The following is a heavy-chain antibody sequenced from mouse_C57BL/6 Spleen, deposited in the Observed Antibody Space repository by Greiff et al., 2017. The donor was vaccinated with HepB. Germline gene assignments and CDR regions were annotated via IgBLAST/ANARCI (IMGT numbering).Heavy chain of an antibody. CDR1: GFTFSDYG. Sequence: EVKLVESGGGLVKPGGSLKLSCAASGFTFSDYGMHWVRQAPEKGLEWVAYISSGSSTIYYADTVKGRFTISRDNAKNTLFLQMTSLRSEDTAMYYCARGVYYSNYDAMVYWGQGTSVTVSS. V-gene: IGHV5-17*01. J-gene: IGHJ4*01. CDR2: ISSGSSTI. D-gene: IGHD2-5*01. CDR3: ARGVYYSNYDAMVY.